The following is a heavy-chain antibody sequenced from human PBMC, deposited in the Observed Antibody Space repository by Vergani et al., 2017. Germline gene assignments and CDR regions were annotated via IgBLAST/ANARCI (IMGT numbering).Heavy chain of an antibody. D-gene: IGHD3-22*01. J-gene: IGHJ4*02. Sequence: QVQLAQSGAEVKKPGSSVKVSCKASGGTFKNSAFSWVRQAPGKGLEWVGGFDPEQGEVTFAHQIQGRVTMTEDRSTDTAYMELSSLRPEDKALDYCAIVTDYYDSSGYYLDYWVQGTMVTVSS. CDR1: GGTFKNSA. CDR3: AIVTDYYDSSGYYLDY. CDR2: FDPEQGEV. V-gene: IGHV1-24*01.